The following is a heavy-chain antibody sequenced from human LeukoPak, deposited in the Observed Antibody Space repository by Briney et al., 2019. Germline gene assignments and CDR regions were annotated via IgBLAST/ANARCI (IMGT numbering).Heavy chain of an antibody. V-gene: IGHV3-21*01. Sequence: GGSLRLSCVASGSTFSSYTINWVRQAPGKGLEWVSSITSSSRYIYYADSLKGRFTISRDNAKNSLYIQMNSLRAEDTPVYYCARDGGYCSGGSCYYYGMVFWGQATTVTVSS. CDR2: ITSSSRYI. CDR3: ARDGGYCSGGSCYYYGMVF. D-gene: IGHD2-15*01. CDR1: GSTFSSYT. J-gene: IGHJ6*02.